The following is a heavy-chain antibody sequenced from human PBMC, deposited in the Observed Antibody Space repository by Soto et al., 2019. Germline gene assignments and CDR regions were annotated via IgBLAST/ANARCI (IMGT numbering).Heavy chain of an antibody. CDR3: AAVPLYGDYVDY. Sequence: PSETLSLTCTVSGGSISSYYWSWIRQPPGKGLEWIGYIYYSGSTNYNPSLKSRVTISVDTSKNQFSLKLSSVTAADTAVYYCAAVPLYGDYVDYWGQGTLVTVSS. CDR2: IYYSGST. CDR1: GGSISSYY. D-gene: IGHD4-17*01. J-gene: IGHJ4*02. V-gene: IGHV4-59*08.